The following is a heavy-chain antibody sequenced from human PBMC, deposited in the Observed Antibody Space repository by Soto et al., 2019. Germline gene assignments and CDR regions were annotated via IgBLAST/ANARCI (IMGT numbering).Heavy chain of an antibody. J-gene: IGHJ6*02. V-gene: IGHV3-30-3*01. CDR2: ISYEGSNT. Sequence: GGSLRLSCVASGFTFGTYAIHWVRLAPGKGLQWVALISYEGSNTYYADSVKGRFTVSRDNSKNTLYLQMNSLRPEDTGVYYCARVTPGNNLYYFYGLDVWGQGTSVTVSS. CDR3: ARVTPGNNLYYFYGLDV. CDR1: GFTFGTYA. D-gene: IGHD1-1*01.